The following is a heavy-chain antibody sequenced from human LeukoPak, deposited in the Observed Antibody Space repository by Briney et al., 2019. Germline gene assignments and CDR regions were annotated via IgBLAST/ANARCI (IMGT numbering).Heavy chain of an antibody. Sequence: PGGSLRLSCAASGFTLSSYAMSWVRQAPGKGLEWVSAISGSGGSTYYADSVKGRFTISRDNSKNTLYLQMNSLRAEDTAVYYCAKVKNDILTGYYPYYFDYWGQGTLVTVSS. D-gene: IGHD3-9*01. J-gene: IGHJ4*02. CDR2: ISGSGGST. V-gene: IGHV3-23*01. CDR3: AKVKNDILTGYYPYYFDY. CDR1: GFTLSSYA.